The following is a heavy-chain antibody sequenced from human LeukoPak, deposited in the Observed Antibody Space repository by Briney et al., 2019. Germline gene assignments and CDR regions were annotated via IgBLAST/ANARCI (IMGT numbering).Heavy chain of an antibody. CDR2: IYTSGST. J-gene: IGHJ4*02. CDR1: GGSISSYY. D-gene: IGHD3-22*01. Sequence: SETLSLTCTVSGGSISSYYWSWIRQPAGKGLEWIGRIYTSGSTNYNPSLKSRVTMSVDTSKNQFSLKLSSVTAADTAVYYCARTGRYYDSSGYYYSNDYRGQGTLVTVSS. CDR3: ARTGRYYDSSGYYYSNDY. V-gene: IGHV4-4*07.